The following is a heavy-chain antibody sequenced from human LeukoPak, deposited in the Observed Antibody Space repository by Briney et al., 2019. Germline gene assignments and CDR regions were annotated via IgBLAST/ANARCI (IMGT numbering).Heavy chain of an antibody. CDR2: IIPIFGTA. D-gene: IGHD5-12*01. CDR3: ASLRDY. V-gene: IGHV1-69*06. Sequence: ASVTVSCKASGGTFSSYAISWVRQAPGQGHEWMGGIIPIFGTANYAQKFQGRVTITADKSTGTAYMELSSLRAEATALYYCASLRDYWGQGALVTVSS. CDR1: GGTFSSYA. J-gene: IGHJ4*02.